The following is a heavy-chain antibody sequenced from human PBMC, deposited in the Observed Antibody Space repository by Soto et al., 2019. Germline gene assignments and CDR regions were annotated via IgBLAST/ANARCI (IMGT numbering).Heavy chain of an antibody. V-gene: IGHV4-39*01. CDR3: ARRPANYYDSSGYPLDY. CDR2: IYYSGST. D-gene: IGHD3-22*01. CDR1: GGSISSSSYY. J-gene: IGHJ4*02. Sequence: SETLSLTCTVSGGSISSSSYYWGWIRQPPGKGLEWIGSIYYSGSTYYNQSLKSRVTISVDTSKNQFSLKLSSVTAADTAAYYCARRPANYYDSSGYPLDYWGQGTLVTVSS.